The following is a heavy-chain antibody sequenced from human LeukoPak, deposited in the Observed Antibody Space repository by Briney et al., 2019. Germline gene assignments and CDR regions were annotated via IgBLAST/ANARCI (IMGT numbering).Heavy chain of an antibody. CDR3: ASAYRDDEVY. Sequence: RGGSLRDSCAVSGLTFSSYGMNWVRQAPGKGLEWVASISSSGSHFYYADSVKGRFTISRDSAKNSLYLQMDSLRGDDTALYFCASAYRDDEVYWGQGAMVTVSS. J-gene: IGHJ4*02. CDR1: GLTFSSYG. D-gene: IGHD1-1*01. CDR2: ISSSGSHF. V-gene: IGHV3-21*06.